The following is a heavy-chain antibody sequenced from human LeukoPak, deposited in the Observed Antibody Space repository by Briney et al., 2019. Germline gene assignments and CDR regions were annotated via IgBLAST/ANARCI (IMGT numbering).Heavy chain of an antibody. J-gene: IGHJ6*02. CDR1: GFTFSTYV. D-gene: IGHD5-18*01. CDR2: ISGSGETT. Sequence: GGSLRLSCSASGFTFSTYVMIWVRQAPGKGLELVSGISGSGETTYYADSVKGRFTISRDNSKNTLYLQMNSLRVGDSAVYYCAKVSGRIQIWPQPFGDGMDVWGQGTTVTVSS. CDR3: AKVSGRIQIWPQPFGDGMDV. V-gene: IGHV3-23*01.